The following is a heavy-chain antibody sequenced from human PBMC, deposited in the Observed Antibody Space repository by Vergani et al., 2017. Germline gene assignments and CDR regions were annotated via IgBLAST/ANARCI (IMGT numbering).Heavy chain of an antibody. Sequence: VQLLESGGGMVQPGGSLRLSCVASGFTFSSYGMNWVRQAPGKGLEWVSGIRGTDTYTFYADSVKGRFSISRDNSKNTLFLQMSALRAEDTAVYYCATELGYCGGGSCDRLYWGQGTLVTVS. CDR2: IRGTDTYT. V-gene: IGHV3-23*01. CDR1: GFTFSSYG. D-gene: IGHD2-15*01. CDR3: ATELGYCGGGSCDRLY. J-gene: IGHJ4*02.